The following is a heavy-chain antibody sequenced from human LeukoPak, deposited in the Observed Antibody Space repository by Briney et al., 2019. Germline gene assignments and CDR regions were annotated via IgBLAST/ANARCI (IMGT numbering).Heavy chain of an antibody. CDR1: GVSISSYY. CDR2: IYYSGST. D-gene: IGHD5-18*01. J-gene: IGHJ4*02. CDR3: ARGRSYGYWSGSFDY. V-gene: IGHV4-59*01. Sequence: SETLSLTCTVSGVSISSYYWSWIRQPPGKGLEWIGYIYYSGSTNYNPSLKSRVTISVDTSKNQFSLKLSSVTAADTAVYYCARGRSYGYWSGSFDYWGQGTLVTVSS.